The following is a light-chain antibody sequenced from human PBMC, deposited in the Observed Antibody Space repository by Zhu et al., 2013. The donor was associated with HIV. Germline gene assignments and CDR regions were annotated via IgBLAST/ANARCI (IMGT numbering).Light chain of an antibody. CDR2: EVT. CDR1: SSDVGGYNY. CDR3: SSYTSSSTLV. V-gene: IGLV2-14*01. Sequence: QSALTQPASVSGSPGQSITISCTGTSSDVGGYNYVSWFQQHPGKVPQLMIYEVTNRPSGVSNRFSGSKSGNTASLTISGLQAEDEADYYCSSYTSSSTLVFGGGTKLTVL. J-gene: IGLJ3*02.